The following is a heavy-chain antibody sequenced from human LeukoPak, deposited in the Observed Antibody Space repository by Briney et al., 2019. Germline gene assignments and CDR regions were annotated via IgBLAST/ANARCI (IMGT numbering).Heavy chain of an antibody. CDR3: ARDSYYDSSGYYSSEYFQH. J-gene: IGHJ1*01. Sequence: ASLKVSCKASGYTFTGYYMHWVRQAPGQGLEWMGWINPNSGGTNYAQKSQGRVTMTRDTSISTAYMELSRLRSDDTAVYYCARDSYYDSSGYYSSEYFQHWGQGTLVTVSS. D-gene: IGHD3-22*01. CDR2: INPNSGGT. V-gene: IGHV1-2*02. CDR1: GYTFTGYY.